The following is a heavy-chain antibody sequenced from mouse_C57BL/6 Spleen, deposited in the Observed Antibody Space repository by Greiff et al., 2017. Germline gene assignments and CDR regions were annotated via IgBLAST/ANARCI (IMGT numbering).Heavy chain of an antibody. D-gene: IGHD2-4*01. Sequence: QVQLQQSGPELVKPGASVKISCKASGYAFSSSWMNWVKQRPGKGLEWIGRIYPGDGDTNYNGKFKGKDTLTADKSSSTAYMQLSSLTSEDSAVYFCARGYDYGSFAYWGQGTLVTVSA. CDR3: ARGYDYGSFAY. CDR2: IYPGDGDT. V-gene: IGHV1-82*01. CDR1: GYAFSSSW. J-gene: IGHJ3*01.